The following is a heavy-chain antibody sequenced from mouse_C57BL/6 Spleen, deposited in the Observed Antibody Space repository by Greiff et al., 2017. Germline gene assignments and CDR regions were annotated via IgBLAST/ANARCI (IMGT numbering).Heavy chain of an antibody. CDR1: GFSLTSYG. CDR2: IWSGGST. D-gene: IGHD1-1*01. V-gene: IGHV2-2*01. CDR3: ARNSPYYYGSSYDHFDV. Sequence: QVQLKESGPGLVQPSQSLSITCTVSGFSLTSYGVHWVRQSPGKGLEWLGVIWSGGSTDYNAAFISSLSISKDNSKSQVFFKMNILQADDTAIYYCARNSPYYYGSSYDHFDVWGTGTTVTVSS. J-gene: IGHJ1*03.